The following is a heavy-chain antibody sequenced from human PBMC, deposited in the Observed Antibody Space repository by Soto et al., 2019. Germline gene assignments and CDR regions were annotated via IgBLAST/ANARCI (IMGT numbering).Heavy chain of an antibody. CDR3: ARWGGREYLRHEMGFDP. Sequence: ASVKVSCKASGYTFTSYYMHWVRQAPGQGLEWMGIINPSGGSTSYAQKFQGRVTMTRDTSTSTVYMEPSSLRSEDTAMYYCARWGGREYLRHEMGFDPWGQGTLVTVSS. CDR2: INPSGGST. V-gene: IGHV1-46*01. CDR1: GYTFTSYY. D-gene: IGHD2-2*01. J-gene: IGHJ5*02.